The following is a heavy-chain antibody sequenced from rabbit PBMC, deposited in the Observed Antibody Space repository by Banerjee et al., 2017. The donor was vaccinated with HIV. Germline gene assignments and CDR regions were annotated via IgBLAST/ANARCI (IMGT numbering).Heavy chain of an antibody. D-gene: IGHD8-1*01. V-gene: IGHV1S40*01. CDR2: IDAGSSGYT. Sequence: QSLEESGGDLVKPGASLTLTCTASRFTLSSYWMCWVRQAPGKGLEWIACIDAGSSGYTWYANWAKGRFTISKTSSTTVTLQMTTMTGADTDTYFCERWVSGSNYWDLWGQGTLVTVS. CDR3: ERWVSGSNYWDL. CDR1: RFTLSSYW. J-gene: IGHJ3*01.